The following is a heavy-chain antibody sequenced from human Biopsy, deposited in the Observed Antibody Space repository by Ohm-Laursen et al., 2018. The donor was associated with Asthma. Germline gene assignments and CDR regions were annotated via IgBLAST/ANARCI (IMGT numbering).Heavy chain of an antibody. Sequence: SDTLSLTCDVYPGSFSGFFWTWIRQSPGKGLEWIGETNERGVTNNNPSLKSRVIISIDTYWNRVSLKLTSVTAADTAVYYCARGPELDVWGQGTAVTVFS. CDR2: TNERGVT. V-gene: IGHV4-34*01. CDR3: ARGPELDV. CDR1: PGSFSGFF. J-gene: IGHJ6*02.